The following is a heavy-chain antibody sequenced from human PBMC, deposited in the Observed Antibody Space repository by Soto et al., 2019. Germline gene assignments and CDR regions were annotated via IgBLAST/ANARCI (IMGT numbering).Heavy chain of an antibody. CDR2: INSDGSTT. Sequence: GGSLRLSCAASGFTFTTYWMHWVRQAPGKGLVWVSRINSDGSTTNYADSVKGRFTISRDNAKNMLYLQMNSLRADDTAIYYCARDLTGDNTYWGQGTLVTVSS. J-gene: IGHJ4*02. D-gene: IGHD2-21*02. CDR1: GFTFTTYW. V-gene: IGHV3-74*01. CDR3: ARDLTGDNTY.